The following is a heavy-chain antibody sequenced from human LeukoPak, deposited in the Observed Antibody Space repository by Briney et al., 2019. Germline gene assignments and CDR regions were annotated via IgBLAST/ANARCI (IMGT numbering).Heavy chain of an antibody. Sequence: GGSLRLSCAASGFAFSSYAMHWVRQAPGKGLEWVAVISYDGSNKYYADSVKGRFTISRDNSKNTLYLQMNSLRAEDTAVYYCARDLEVVVTAILDYWGQGTLVTVSS. D-gene: IGHD2-21*02. CDR3: ARDLEVVVTAILDY. CDR2: ISYDGSNK. CDR1: GFAFSSYA. J-gene: IGHJ4*02. V-gene: IGHV3-30*04.